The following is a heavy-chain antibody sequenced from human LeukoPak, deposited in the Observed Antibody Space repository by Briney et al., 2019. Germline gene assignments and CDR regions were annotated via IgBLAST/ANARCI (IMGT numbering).Heavy chain of an antibody. Sequence: GGSLRLSCAASGFTFSDYYMSWIRQAPGKGLEWVSYISSSGSTIYYADSVKGRFTISRDNAKNSLYLQMNSLRAEDTAVYYCARDSHYYDSSGYYPYWGQGTLVTVSS. CDR3: ARDSHYYDSSGYYPY. V-gene: IGHV3-11*04. D-gene: IGHD3-22*01. J-gene: IGHJ4*02. CDR1: GFTFSDYY. CDR2: ISSSGSTI.